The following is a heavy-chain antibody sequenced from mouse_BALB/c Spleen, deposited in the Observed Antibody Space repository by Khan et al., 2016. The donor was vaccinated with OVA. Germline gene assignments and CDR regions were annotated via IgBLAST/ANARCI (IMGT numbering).Heavy chain of an antibody. CDR3: VRGLRLFAY. J-gene: IGHJ3*01. Sequence: EVKLEESGGGLVQPGGSRKLSCAASGFTFSDYGMAWVRQAPGKGPEWVAFISPLAYSIYYADTVTGRFTIPTETAKNTLYLEMSSLRSEDTAMYYCVRGLRLFAYWGQGTLVTVSA. D-gene: IGHD1-2*01. V-gene: IGHV5-15*02. CDR1: GFTFSDYG. CDR2: ISPLAYSI.